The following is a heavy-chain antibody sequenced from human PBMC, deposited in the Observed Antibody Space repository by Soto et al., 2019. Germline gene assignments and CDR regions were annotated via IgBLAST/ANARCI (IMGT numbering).Heavy chain of an antibody. J-gene: IGHJ3*02. Sequence: QVQLVESGGGVVQPGRSLRLSCAASGFTFSSYGMHWVRQAPGKGLEWVAVISYDGSNKYYADSVKGRFTISRDNSKNTLYLQMNSLRAEYTAVYYCAKGYYYDRWGQGTMVTVSS. CDR2: ISYDGSNK. CDR3: AKGYYYDR. CDR1: GFTFSSYG. V-gene: IGHV3-30*18. D-gene: IGHD3-10*01.